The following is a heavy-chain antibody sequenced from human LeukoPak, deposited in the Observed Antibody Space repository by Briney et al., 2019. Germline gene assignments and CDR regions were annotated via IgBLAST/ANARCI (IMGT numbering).Heavy chain of an antibody. CDR1: GYTSTSYG. Sequence: GVSVKVSCRASGYTSTSYGISWVRQAPGQGLEWMGWISAYSGNTNYAQKLQGRVTMTTDTSTSTAYMELRSLRSDDTAVYYCARAQVAVAGEGFDPWGQGTLVTVSS. V-gene: IGHV1-18*01. J-gene: IGHJ5*02. CDR2: ISAYSGNT. CDR3: ARAQVAVAGEGFDP. D-gene: IGHD6-19*01.